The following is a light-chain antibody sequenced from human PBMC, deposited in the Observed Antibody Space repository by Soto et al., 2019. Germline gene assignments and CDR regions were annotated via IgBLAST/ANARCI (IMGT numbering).Light chain of an antibody. J-gene: IGKJ2*01. CDR3: QQYGSSPPMYT. CDR2: DAS. V-gene: IGKV3-15*01. CDR1: QSVHSD. Sequence: EIVMTQSPATLSVSPGEGATLSCRASQSVHSDLAWYQQKPGQAPRLLIYDASTRATGIPARFSGSGSGTEFTLTISSLQSEDFAVYYCQQYGSSPPMYTFGQGTKLEIK.